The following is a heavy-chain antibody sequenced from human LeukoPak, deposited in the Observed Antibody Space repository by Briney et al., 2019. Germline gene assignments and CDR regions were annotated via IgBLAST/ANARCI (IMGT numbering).Heavy chain of an antibody. CDR3: ARAHQLLPGPPALAGSYFDY. CDR2: ISSCSSTI. J-gene: IGHJ4*02. CDR1: GFTFSSYS. V-gene: IGHV3-48*01. Sequence: GGSLRLSCAASGFTFSSYSMNWVRQAPGKGLEWVSYISSCSSTIYYADSVKGRFTISRDNAKNSLYLQMNSLRAEDTAVYYCARAHQLLPGPPALAGSYFDYWGQGTLVTVSS. D-gene: IGHD2-2*01.